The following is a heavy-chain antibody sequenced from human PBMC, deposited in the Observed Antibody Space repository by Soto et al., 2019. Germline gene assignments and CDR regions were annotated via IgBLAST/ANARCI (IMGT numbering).Heavy chain of an antibody. Sequence: ASVKVSCKASGYTFTSYGISWVRQAPGQGLEWKGWISAYNGNTNYAQKLQGRVTMTTDTSTSTAYMELRSLRSDDTAVYYCARDAFCGGDCYTTRTYYYYGMDVWGQGTTVTVSS. CDR2: ISAYNGNT. CDR3: ARDAFCGGDCYTTRTYYYYGMDV. CDR1: GYTFTSYG. D-gene: IGHD2-21*02. J-gene: IGHJ6*02. V-gene: IGHV1-18*01.